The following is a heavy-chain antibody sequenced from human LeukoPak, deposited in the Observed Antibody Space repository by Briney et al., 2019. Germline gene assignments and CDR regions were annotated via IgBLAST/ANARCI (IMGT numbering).Heavy chain of an antibody. D-gene: IGHD4-17*01. CDR3: AREAFNYGDHYFDY. V-gene: IGHV3-30-3*01. CDR1: GFTFSSYA. CDR2: ISYDGSNK. Sequence: PGGSLRLSCAASGFTFSSYAMHWVRQAPGKGLEWVAVISYDGSNKYYADSVKGRFTISRDNSKSTLYLQMSSLRAEDTAVYHCAREAFNYGDHYFDYWGQGTLVTVSS. J-gene: IGHJ4*02.